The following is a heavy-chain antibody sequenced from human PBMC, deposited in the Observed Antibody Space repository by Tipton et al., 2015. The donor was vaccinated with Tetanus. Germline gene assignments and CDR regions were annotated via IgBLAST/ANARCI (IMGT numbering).Heavy chain of an antibody. V-gene: IGHV4-59*01. D-gene: IGHD3-22*01. CDR3: ARFSYDSGGFYSYFDY. CDR1: GGSISNTY. Sequence: TLSLTCTVAGGSISNTYWSWIRQPPGKGLEWIAYIYYSGSTNYNPSLKSRVSISVDTANDQFSLRLTSVTAADTVIYYCARFSYDSGGFYSYFDYWGRGTLVTVSS. J-gene: IGHJ4*02. CDR2: IYYSGST.